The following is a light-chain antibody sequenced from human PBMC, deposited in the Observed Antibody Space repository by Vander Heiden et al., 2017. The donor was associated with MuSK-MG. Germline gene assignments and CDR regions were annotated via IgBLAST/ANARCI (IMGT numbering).Light chain of an antibody. J-gene: IGKJ1*01. CDR3: QQSYTIKT. V-gene: IGKV1-39*01. CDR1: LSLTTY. Sequence: DIQMTQSPSSLSASVGDRVIITCRASLSLTTYVHWYQQKPGTAPKLLIYSASTLQSGVPSRFSGSGSGTDFTLTISRLQHEDFANYYWQQSYTIKTFGQGTKVEI. CDR2: SAS.